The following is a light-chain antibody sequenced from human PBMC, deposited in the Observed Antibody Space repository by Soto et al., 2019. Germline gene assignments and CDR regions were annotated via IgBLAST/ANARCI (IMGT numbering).Light chain of an antibody. Sequence: EIVLTQSPATLSLSPGERATLSCRASQSVSTFLAWYQHKPGQAPRLLIYDASNRATGIPDRFRGSGSGTEFSLTISSLQSEDFAVYSCQQYGDWPGAFGGGTKVDIK. J-gene: IGKJ4*01. CDR2: DAS. V-gene: IGKV3-11*01. CDR3: QQYGDWPGA. CDR1: QSVSTF.